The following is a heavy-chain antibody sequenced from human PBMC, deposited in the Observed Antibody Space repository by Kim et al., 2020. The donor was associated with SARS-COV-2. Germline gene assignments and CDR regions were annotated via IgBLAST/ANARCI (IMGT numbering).Heavy chain of an antibody. V-gene: IGHV4-59*01. J-gene: IGHJ4*02. CDR2: IYYSGST. CDR1: GGSISSYY. D-gene: IGHD3-10*01. CDR3: ARAPAYYYGSGSYFGHFDY. Sequence: SETLSLICTVSGGSISSYYWSWIRQPPGKGLEWIGYIYYSGSTNYNPSLKSRVTISVDTSKNQFSLNLSSVTAADTAVYYCARAPAYYYGSGSYFGHFDYWGQGTLVTVSS.